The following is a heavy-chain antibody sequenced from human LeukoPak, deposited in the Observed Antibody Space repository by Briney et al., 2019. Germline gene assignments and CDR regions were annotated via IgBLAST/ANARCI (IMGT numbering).Heavy chain of an antibody. J-gene: IGHJ6*02. CDR1: GGSISSYY. CDR2: IYYSGST. D-gene: IGHD3-10*01. CDR3: ARHLKGGSGSYYPVYYYYGMDV. V-gene: IGHV4-59*08. Sequence: SETLSLTCTVSGGSISSYYWSWIRQPPGKGLGWIGYIYYSGSTNYNPSLKSRVTISVDTSKNQFSLRLSSVTAADTAVYYCARHLKGGSGSYYPVYYYYGMDVWGQGTTVTVSS.